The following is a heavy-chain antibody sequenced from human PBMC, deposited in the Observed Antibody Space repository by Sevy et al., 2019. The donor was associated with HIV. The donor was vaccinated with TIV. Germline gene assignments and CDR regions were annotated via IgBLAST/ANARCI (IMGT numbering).Heavy chain of an antibody. CDR1: GYTFTSYG. J-gene: IGHJ5*02. Sequence: ASVKVSCKASGYTFTSYGISWVRQAPGQGLEWMGWISAYNGNTNYAQKLQGRVTMTTDTSTSTAYMELRSLRSDDTAVYYCARVPSIVVVPAAKGWFDPWGQGTLVTASS. CDR2: ISAYNGNT. D-gene: IGHD2-2*01. CDR3: ARVPSIVVVPAAKGWFDP. V-gene: IGHV1-18*01.